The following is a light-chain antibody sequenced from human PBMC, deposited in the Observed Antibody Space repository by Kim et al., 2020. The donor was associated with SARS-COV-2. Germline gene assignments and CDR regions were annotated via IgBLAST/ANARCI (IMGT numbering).Light chain of an antibody. CDR3: QQYGRSPYT. J-gene: IGKJ2*01. Sequence: EIVLTQSPGTLSLSPGERATLSCRASQSVSSSYLGWYQQKPGQTPRLLIYGASSRANGIPDRFSGSGSGTDFTLTISRLEPEEFAVYYCQQYGRSPYTFGQGTKLEI. CDR1: QSVSSSY. V-gene: IGKV3-20*01. CDR2: GAS.